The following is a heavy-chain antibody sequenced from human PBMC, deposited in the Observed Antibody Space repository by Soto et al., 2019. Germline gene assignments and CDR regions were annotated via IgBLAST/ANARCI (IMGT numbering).Heavy chain of an antibody. CDR2: INPNSGVT. J-gene: IGHJ6*03. D-gene: IGHD5-12*01. V-gene: IGHV1-2*04. Sequence: QVQLVQSGAEVRKPGASVTVSCRSSGDSFIDYYIHWVRQAPGQGLEWMGWINPNSGVTKYAQKFQGWVSMTRDTSIRTVYMQLSRLRSDDTAVYYCARESGGATATLDYYYFYMDVWGTGTTVTVSS. CDR1: GDSFIDYY. CDR3: ARESGGATATLDYYYFYMDV.